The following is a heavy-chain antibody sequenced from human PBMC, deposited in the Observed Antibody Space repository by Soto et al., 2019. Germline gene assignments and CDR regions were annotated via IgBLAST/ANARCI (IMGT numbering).Heavy chain of an antibody. CDR1: VFTFRGYG. Sequence: PGGSLRLSGVASVFTFRGYGMHWGRQAPDKGREWVAVIWYDGSNKYYADSVKGRFTISRDNSKNTLYLQMNSLRAEDTAVYYCARDDGYCSSTSCHKDSFDYWGQGTLVTVSS. V-gene: IGHV3-33*01. CDR2: IWYDGSNK. D-gene: IGHD2-2*02. CDR3: ARDDGYCSSTSCHKDSFDY. J-gene: IGHJ4*02.